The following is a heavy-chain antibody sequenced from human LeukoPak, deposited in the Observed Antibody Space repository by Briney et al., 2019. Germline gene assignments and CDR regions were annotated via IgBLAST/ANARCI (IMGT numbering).Heavy chain of an antibody. CDR3: AKLREPGIAVAGDDY. CDR1: GFTFSDYS. V-gene: IGHV3-23*01. Sequence: GGSLRLSCAASGFTFSDYSMNWVRQAPGKGLEWVSAISGSGGSTYYADSVKGRFTISRDNSKNTLYLQMNSLRAEDTAVYYCAKLREPGIAVAGDDYWGQGTLATVSS. CDR2: ISGSGGST. J-gene: IGHJ4*02. D-gene: IGHD6-19*01.